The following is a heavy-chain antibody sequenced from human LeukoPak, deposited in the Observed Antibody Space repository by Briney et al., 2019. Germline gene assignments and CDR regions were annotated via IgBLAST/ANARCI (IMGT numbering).Heavy chain of an antibody. CDR2: ISYDGSNK. D-gene: IGHD3-16*01. Sequence: GRSLRLSCAASGFTFSSYAMHWVRQAPGKGQEWVAVISYDGSNKYYADSVKGRFTISRDNSKNTLYLQMNSLRAEGTAVYYCARDGGGSPQKAFDIWGQGTMVTVSS. V-gene: IGHV3-30*04. J-gene: IGHJ3*02. CDR3: ARDGGGSPQKAFDI. CDR1: GFTFSSYA.